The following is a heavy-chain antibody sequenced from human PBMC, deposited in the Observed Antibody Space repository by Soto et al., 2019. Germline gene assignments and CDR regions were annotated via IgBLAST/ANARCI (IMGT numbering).Heavy chain of an antibody. V-gene: IGHV4-30-2*01. J-gene: IGHJ4*02. D-gene: IGHD4-17*01. CDR2: IYHSGST. Sequence: QLQLQESGSGLVKPSQTLSLTCAVSGGSISSGGYSCNWIRQPPGKGLEWIGYIYHSGSTYYNPSPKSRVTISVDRAKNQFSLKLSSVTAADTAVYYCARGMTTVTTFDYWGQGTLVTVSS. CDR1: GGSISSGGYS. CDR3: ARGMTTVTTFDY.